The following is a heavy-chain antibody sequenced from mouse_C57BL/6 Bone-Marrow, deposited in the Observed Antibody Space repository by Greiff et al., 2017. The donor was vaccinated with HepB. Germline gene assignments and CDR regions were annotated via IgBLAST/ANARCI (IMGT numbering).Heavy chain of an antibody. CDR2: IDPANGNT. CDR1: GFNINDTY. Sequence: EVMLVESGADLVKPGASVKLSCIVSGFNINDTYMYWVKQRPEQGLEWIGKIDPANGNTKYDPKFQGKATITANTSSNTAYLQLSSLTSEDTAVYYCATSPSFAYWGQGTLVTVSA. CDR3: ATSPSFAY. V-gene: IGHV14-3*02. J-gene: IGHJ3*01.